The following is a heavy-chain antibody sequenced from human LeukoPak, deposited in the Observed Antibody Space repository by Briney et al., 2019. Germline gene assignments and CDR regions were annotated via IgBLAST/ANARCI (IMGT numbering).Heavy chain of an antibody. CDR2: IYFSGTS. CDR3: ARQIRYTYDPTWFHP. CDR1: GDSITLTSYY. J-gene: IGHJ5*02. D-gene: IGHD2-2*02. Sequence: PSETLSLTCSVSGDSITLTSYYWAWIRQPPGKGLEWIGRIYFSGTSNYNPSCQSRVTMSVDTSRNQFSLILSSLTPTDTAVYYCARQIRYTYDPTWFHPWSQGALVTVSS. V-gene: IGHV4-39*01.